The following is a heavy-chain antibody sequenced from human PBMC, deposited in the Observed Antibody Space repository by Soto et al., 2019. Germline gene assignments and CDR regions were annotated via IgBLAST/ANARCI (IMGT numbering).Heavy chain of an antibody. Sequence: GGSLRLSCAASGFTFSSYAMSWVRQAPGKGLEWVSAISGSGGSTYYADSVKGRFTISRDNSKNTLYLQMNSLRAEDTAVYYCAKDQRLRGYERDYYYYYMDVWGKGTTVTVSS. CDR1: GFTFSSYA. D-gene: IGHD5-12*01. V-gene: IGHV3-23*01. CDR2: ISGSGGST. J-gene: IGHJ6*03. CDR3: AKDQRLRGYERDYYYYYMDV.